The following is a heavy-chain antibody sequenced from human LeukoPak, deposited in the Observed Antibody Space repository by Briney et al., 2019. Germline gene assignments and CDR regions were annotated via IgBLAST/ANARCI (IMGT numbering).Heavy chain of an antibody. CDR3: VGGAARWYFDL. CDR1: GFTVSSNY. Sequence: GGSLRLSCAASGFTVSSNYMSWVRQAPGKGLEWVSVTYSGGSTYYADSVKGRFTISRDNSKNTLYLQMNSLRAEDTAVYYCVGGAARWYFDLWGRGTLVTVSS. D-gene: IGHD3-10*01. J-gene: IGHJ2*01. V-gene: IGHV3-53*01. CDR2: TYSGGST.